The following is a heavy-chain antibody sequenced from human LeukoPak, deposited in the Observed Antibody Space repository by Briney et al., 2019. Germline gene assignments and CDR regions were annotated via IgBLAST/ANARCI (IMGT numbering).Heavy chain of an antibody. Sequence: ASVKVSCKASGYTFTSYDINWVRQATGQGLEWMGWMNPKSGNTGYAQKFQGSVTMTRNTSISTAYMELSSLRSEDTAVYYCARGCDSSWPNYYYYYGMDVWGQGTTVTLSS. CDR2: MNPKSGNT. CDR1: GYTFTSYD. J-gene: IGHJ6*02. D-gene: IGHD6-13*01. V-gene: IGHV1-8*01. CDR3: ARGCDSSWPNYYYYYGMDV.